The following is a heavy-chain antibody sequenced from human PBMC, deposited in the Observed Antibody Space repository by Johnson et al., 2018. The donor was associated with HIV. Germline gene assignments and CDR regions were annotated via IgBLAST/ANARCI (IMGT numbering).Heavy chain of an antibody. J-gene: IGHJ3*02. CDR1: GFTFSDYY. D-gene: IGHD6-13*01. CDR2: IRYDGSNK. Sequence: QVQLVESGGGLVKPGGSLRLSCAASGFTFSDYYMTWIRQAPGKGLEWVAFIRYDGSNKYYEDSVKGRFIISRDDSKNTLYLQMNSLRTEDTAVYYCARDEGIAAAGTNDAFDILGQGTMVTVSS. CDR3: ARDEGIAAAGTNDAFDI. V-gene: IGHV3-30*02.